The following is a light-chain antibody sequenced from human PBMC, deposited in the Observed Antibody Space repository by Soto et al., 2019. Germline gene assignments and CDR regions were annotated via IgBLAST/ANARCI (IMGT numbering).Light chain of an antibody. CDR3: QHYNSYSEA. J-gene: IGKJ1*01. Sequence: DIPMTQSPSTLSGSVGDRVTITCRASQTISSWLAWYQQKPGKAPKLLIYKASTLKSGVPSRFSGSGSGTEFTLTISSLQPYDFATYYCQHYNSYSEAFGQGTKVVLK. CDR2: KAS. V-gene: IGKV1-5*03. CDR1: QTISSW.